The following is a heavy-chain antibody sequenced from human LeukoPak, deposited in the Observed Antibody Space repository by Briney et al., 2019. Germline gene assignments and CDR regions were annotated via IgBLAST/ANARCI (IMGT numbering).Heavy chain of an antibody. CDR2: IFKNGNT. Sequence: SETLSLTCSVFGDSISTTGYFWVWIRQSPGRGLEWIGSIFKNGNTFYNMSLKSRVTISVDTSKNEFYLNLASVTAADTAVYFCAGTGIRNWFDPWGQRILVTVSS. V-gene: IGHV4-39*01. J-gene: IGHJ5*02. CDR3: AGTGIRNWFDP. D-gene: IGHD1-14*01. CDR1: GDSISTTGYF.